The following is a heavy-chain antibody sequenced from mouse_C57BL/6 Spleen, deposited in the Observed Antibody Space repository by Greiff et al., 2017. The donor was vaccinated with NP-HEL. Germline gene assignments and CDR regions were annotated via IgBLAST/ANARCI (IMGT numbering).Heavy chain of an antibody. J-gene: IGHJ3*01. CDR1: GYTFTSYW. CDR3: ARENYDGDKGWFAY. Sequence: QVQLQQPGAELVKPGASVKLSCKASGYTFTSYWMQWVKQRPGQGLEWIGEIDPSDSYTNYNQKFKGKATLTVDTSSSTAYMQLSSLTSEDSAVYYCARENYDGDKGWFAYWGQGTLVTVSA. D-gene: IGHD2-3*01. CDR2: IDPSDSYT. V-gene: IGHV1-50*01.